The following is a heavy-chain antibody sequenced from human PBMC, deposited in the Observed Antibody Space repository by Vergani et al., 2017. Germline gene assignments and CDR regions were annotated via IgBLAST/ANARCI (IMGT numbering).Heavy chain of an antibody. CDR2: ISYDGSNK. CDR3: ARDLYYGSGGYYMRFDYYYGMDV. J-gene: IGHJ6*02. Sequence: QVQLVESGGGVVQPGRSLRLSCAASGFTFSSYAMHWVRQAPGKGLEWVAVISYDGSNKYYADSVKGRFTISRDNSKDTLYLQMNSLRTEDTAVYYCARDLYYGSGGYYMRFDYYYGMDVWGQGTTVTVSS. V-gene: IGHV3-30-3*01. CDR1: GFTFSSYA. D-gene: IGHD3-10*01.